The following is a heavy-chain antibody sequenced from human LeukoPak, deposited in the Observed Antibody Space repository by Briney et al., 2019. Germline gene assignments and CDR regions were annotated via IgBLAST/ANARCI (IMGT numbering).Heavy chain of an antibody. CDR3: ARTMVRGVTTPPAY. D-gene: IGHD3-10*01. CDR2: INTNTGNP. Sequence: GASVKVSCKASGYTFTSYAMNWVRQAPGQGLEWMGWINTNTGNPTYAQGFTGRFVFSLDTSVSTAYLQISSLKAEDTAVYYCARTMVRGVTTPPAYWGQGTLVTVSS. CDR1: GYTFTSYA. J-gene: IGHJ4*02. V-gene: IGHV7-4-1*02.